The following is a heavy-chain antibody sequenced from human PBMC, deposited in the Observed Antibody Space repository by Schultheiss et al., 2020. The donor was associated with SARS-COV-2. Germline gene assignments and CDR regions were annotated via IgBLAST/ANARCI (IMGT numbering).Heavy chain of an antibody. CDR3: AKDYTRYSTGHPPEYFDY. D-gene: IGHD1-14*01. Sequence: GGSLRLSCAASGFTFSSYWMSWVRQAPGKGLEWVANIKQDGSDKYYVDSLEGRFTISRDNAKNSLYLQMNSLRAEDTAVYYCAKDYTRYSTGHPPEYFDYWGQGTLVTVSS. CDR1: GFTFSSYW. V-gene: IGHV3-7*01. CDR2: IKQDGSDK. J-gene: IGHJ4*02.